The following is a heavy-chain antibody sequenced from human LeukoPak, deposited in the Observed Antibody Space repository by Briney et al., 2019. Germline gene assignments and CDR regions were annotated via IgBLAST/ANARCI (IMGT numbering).Heavy chain of an antibody. CDR3: AAGGSYLFDP. CDR2: ISYDGSNK. Sequence: GGSLRLSCAASGFTFSSYGMHWVRQAPGKGLEWVAVISYDGSNKYYADSVKGRFTISRDNSKNTLYLQMNSLRAEDTAVYYCAAGGSYLFDPWGQGTLVTVPS. J-gene: IGHJ5*02. CDR1: GFTFSSYG. V-gene: IGHV3-30*03. D-gene: IGHD1-26*01.